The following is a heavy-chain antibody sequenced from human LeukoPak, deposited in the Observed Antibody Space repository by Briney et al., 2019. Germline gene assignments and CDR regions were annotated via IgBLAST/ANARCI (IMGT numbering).Heavy chain of an antibody. Sequence: PSQTLSLTCAVSGGSISSGGYSWSWIRQPPGKGLEWIGYIYHSGSTYYNPSLKSRVTISVDTSKNQFSLKLSSVTAADTAVYYCARNFLSHRGYSHPFDYWGQGTLVTVSS. CDR2: IYHSGST. CDR3: ARNFLSHRGYSHPFDY. V-gene: IGHV4-30-2*02. CDR1: GGSISSGGYS. J-gene: IGHJ4*02. D-gene: IGHD4-23*01.